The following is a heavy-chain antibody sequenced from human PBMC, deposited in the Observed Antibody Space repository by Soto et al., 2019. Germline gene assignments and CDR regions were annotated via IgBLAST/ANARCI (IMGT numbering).Heavy chain of an antibody. V-gene: IGHV3-48*03. CDR1: GFTFSSYE. Sequence: PGGSLRLSCAASGFTFSSYEMNWVRQAPGKGLEWVSYISSSGSTIYYADSVKGRFTISRDNAKNSLYLQMNSLRAEDTAVYYCARDGRYCSGGSCYRLFDYWGQGTLVTVSS. J-gene: IGHJ4*02. CDR3: ARDGRYCSGGSCYRLFDY. CDR2: ISSSGSTI. D-gene: IGHD2-15*01.